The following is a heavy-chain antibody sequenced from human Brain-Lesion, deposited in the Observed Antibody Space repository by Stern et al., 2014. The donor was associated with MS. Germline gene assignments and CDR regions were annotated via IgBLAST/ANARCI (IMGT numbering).Heavy chain of an antibody. CDR1: GYIFTGYY. CDR2: INPNTGGT. D-gene: IGHD3-3*01. CDR3: ARDQRGITIFGVVTDYYYLGMDV. V-gene: IGHV1-2*02. J-gene: IGHJ6*02. Sequence: HVQLVESGAEVKKPGASVKVSCKTSGYIFTGYYIHWVRQAPGQGLEWMAWINPNTGGTKYAQKFQGRVTMSRDTSISTAYVELSSLTSDDTAVYYCARDQRGITIFGVVTDYYYLGMDVWGQGTTVTVSS.